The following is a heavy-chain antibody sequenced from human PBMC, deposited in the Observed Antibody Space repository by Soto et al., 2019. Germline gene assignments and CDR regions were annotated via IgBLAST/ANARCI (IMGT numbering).Heavy chain of an antibody. CDR3: AKDRDGAAAGPTKFYGMDV. J-gene: IGHJ6*02. CDR2: ISGSGGST. Sequence: EVQLLESGGGLVQPGGSLRLSWAASGFTFSSYAMSWVRQAPGRGLEWVSVISGSGGSTYYADSVRGRFTISRDNSKNTLYLQMNSLRAEDTAVYYCAKDRDGAAAGPTKFYGMDVWGQGTTVTVSS. D-gene: IGHD6-13*01. V-gene: IGHV3-23*01. CDR1: GFTFSSYA.